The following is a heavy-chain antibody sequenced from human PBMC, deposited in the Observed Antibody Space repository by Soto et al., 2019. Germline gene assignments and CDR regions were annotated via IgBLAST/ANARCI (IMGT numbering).Heavy chain of an antibody. J-gene: IGHJ6*02. CDR2: ITSSGGTT. Sequence: EVQLLESGGGLVPPGGSLRLSCAASGFTFSSYTMNWVPQAPGKGLEWVSAITSSGGTTYYADSVKGRFTVSRDNSQNTLYLQTNSLRAEDTAEYYWAKDRGGRAIFGVVIIDGMDVWGQGTTVTVSS. D-gene: IGHD3-3*01. CDR3: AKDRGGRAIFGVVIIDGMDV. V-gene: IGHV3-23*01. CDR1: GFTFSSYT.